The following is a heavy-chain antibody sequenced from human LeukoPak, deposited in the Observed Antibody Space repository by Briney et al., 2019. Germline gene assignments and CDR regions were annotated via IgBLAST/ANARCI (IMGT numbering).Heavy chain of an antibody. CDR3: ARVSGPMVVRGVIIMKERYYYMDV. J-gene: IGHJ6*03. V-gene: IGHV3-7*03. CDR2: IKQDGSEK. Sequence: GGSLRLSCAASGFTFSSYWMSWVRQAPGKGLEWVANIKQDGSEKYYVDSVKGRFTISRDNAKNSLYLQMNSLRAEDTALYYCARVSGPMVVRGVIIMKERYYYMDVWAKGPRSPSP. D-gene: IGHD3-10*01. CDR1: GFTFSSYW.